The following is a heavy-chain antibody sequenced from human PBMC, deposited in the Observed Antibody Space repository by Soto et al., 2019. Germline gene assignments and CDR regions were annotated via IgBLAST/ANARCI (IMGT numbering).Heavy chain of an antibody. Sequence: GASVKVSCKASSYTFTSYGISWVRQAPGQGLEWMGWISAYNGNTNYAQKLQGRVTMTTDTSTSTAYMELRSLRSDDTAVYYCARADCSSPASYPTPSASWGQGTLSPSPQ. CDR1: SYTFTSYG. CDR3: ARADCSSPASYPTPSAS. D-gene: IGHD2-2*01. CDR2: ISAYNGNT. J-gene: IGHJ5*02. V-gene: IGHV1-18*01.